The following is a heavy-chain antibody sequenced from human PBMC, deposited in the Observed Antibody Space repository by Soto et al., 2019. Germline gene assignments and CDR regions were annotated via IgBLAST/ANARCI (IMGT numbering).Heavy chain of an antibody. CDR2: IYPGDSDT. D-gene: IGHD6-13*01. CDR1: GYSFTSYW. V-gene: IGHV5-51*01. CDR3: ARLVAAAVLTNYYMDV. J-gene: IGHJ6*03. Sequence: GESLKISCKGSGYSFTSYWIGWVRQMPGKGLEWMGIIYPGDSDTRYSPSFQGQVTISADKSISTAYLQWSSLKASDTAMYYCARLVAAAVLTNYYMDVWGKGTTVTVSS.